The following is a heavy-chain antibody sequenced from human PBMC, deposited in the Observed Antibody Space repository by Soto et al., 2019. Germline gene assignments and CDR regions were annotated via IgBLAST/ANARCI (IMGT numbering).Heavy chain of an antibody. CDR3: ARAPSHGWFQYFDY. CDR1: GYNFASYW. D-gene: IGHD6-19*01. V-gene: IGHV5-51*01. Sequence: PGESLKISCKGSGYNFASYWIGRVRQKPGKGLEWMGIIYPGDSDTRYSPSFEGHVTISADKSTSTAYMQWSSLGASDTAIYYCARAPSHGWFQYFDYWGQGTLVTVSS. J-gene: IGHJ4*01. CDR2: IYPGDSDT.